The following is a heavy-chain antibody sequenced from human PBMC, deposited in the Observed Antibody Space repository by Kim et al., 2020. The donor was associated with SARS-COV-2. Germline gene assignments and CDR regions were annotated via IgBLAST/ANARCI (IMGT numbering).Heavy chain of an antibody. CDR2: IYSGGST. CDR3: ARLGVALPGSYFVDY. J-gene: IGHJ4*02. V-gene: IGHV3-53*01. CDR1: GFTVSSNY. Sequence: GGSLRLSCAASGFTVSSNYMSWVRQAPGKGLEWVSVIYSGGSTYYADSVKGRFTISRDNSKNTLYLQMNSLRAEDTAVYYCARLGVALPGSYFVDYWGQGTLVTVSS. D-gene: IGHD1-26*01.